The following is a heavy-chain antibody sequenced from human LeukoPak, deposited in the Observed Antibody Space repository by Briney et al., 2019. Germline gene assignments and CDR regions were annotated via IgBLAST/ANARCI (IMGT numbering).Heavy chain of an antibody. V-gene: IGHV3-30-3*01. J-gene: IGHJ4*02. CDR3: ARGGEAAARTFDY. D-gene: IGHD6-13*01. Sequence: GGSLRLSCAASGFTFSSYAMHWVRQAPGKGLEWVAVISYDGSNKYYADSVKGRFTISRDNSKNTLYLQMNSLRAEDTAVYYCARGGEAAARTFDYWGQGTLVTVSS. CDR1: GFTFSSYA. CDR2: ISYDGSNK.